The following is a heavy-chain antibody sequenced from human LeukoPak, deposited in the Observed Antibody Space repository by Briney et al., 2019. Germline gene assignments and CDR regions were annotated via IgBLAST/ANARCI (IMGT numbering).Heavy chain of an antibody. CDR1: GYTFTSYD. CDR3: ARGLGDFWSGYYTDGFVD. J-gene: IGHJ4*02. CDR2: MNPNSGNT. Sequence: ASVKVSCKASGYTFTSYDINWVRQATGQGLEWMGWMNPNSGNTGYAQKFQGRVTMTRNTSISTAYMELSSLGSEDTAVYYCARGLGDFWSGYYTDGFVDWGQGTLVTVSS. V-gene: IGHV1-8*01. D-gene: IGHD3-3*01.